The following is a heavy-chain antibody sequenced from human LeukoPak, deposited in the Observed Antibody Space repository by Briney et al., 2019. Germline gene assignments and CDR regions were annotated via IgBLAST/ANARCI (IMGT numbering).Heavy chain of an antibody. D-gene: IGHD2-15*01. CDR3: ARDVPVALYYYYMDV. Sequence: SQTLSLTCTVSGGSISSGSYYWSWLRQPAGKGLEWIGRIYTSGSTNYNPSLKSRVTISVDTSKNQFSLKLSSVTAADTAVYYCARDVPVALYYYYMDVWGKGTTVTVSS. CDR2: IYTSGST. J-gene: IGHJ6*03. V-gene: IGHV4-61*02. CDR1: GGSISSGSYY.